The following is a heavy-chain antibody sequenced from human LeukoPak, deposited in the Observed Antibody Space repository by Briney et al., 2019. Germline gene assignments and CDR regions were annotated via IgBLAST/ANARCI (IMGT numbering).Heavy chain of an antibody. V-gene: IGHV1-46*01. CDR1: GYTFTSCY. J-gene: IGHJ5*02. Sequence: ASVKVSCKASGYTFTSCYMHWVRQATGQGLEWMGRINPNSGNTTYAQKFQGRVAMTRDTSTSTVYMEVRSLRSEDTAVYYCARVGRIAAVRSSLDPGGQGSLVTVS. CDR2: INPNSGNT. CDR3: ARVGRIAAVRSSLDP. D-gene: IGHD6-13*01.